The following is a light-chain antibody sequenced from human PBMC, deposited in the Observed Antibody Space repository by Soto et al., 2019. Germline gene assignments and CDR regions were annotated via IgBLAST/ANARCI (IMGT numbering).Light chain of an antibody. CDR3: MQALQAPWT. CDR1: QSLLHDNGYNY. CDR2: LGS. V-gene: IGKV2-28*01. J-gene: IGKJ1*01. Sequence: DIVMTQSPLSLPVTPGEPASISCRSSQSLLHDNGYNYLHWYLQKPGQSPQLLIYLGSNRSSGVPYRFSGSASGTDFTLKISRVEAEDAGIYYCMQALQAPWTFGQGTKVEIK.